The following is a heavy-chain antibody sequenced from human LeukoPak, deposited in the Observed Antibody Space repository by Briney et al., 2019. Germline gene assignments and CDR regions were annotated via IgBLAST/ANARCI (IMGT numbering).Heavy chain of an antibody. CDR3: ARSGDYLGDYYYYYYMDV. J-gene: IGHJ6*03. Sequence: GGSLRLSCAASGFTFSSYSMNWVRQAPGKGLEWVSSISSSSSYIYYTDSVKGRFTISRDNAKNSLYLQMNSLRAEDTAVYYCARSGDYLGDYYYYYYMDVWGKGTTVTVSS. V-gene: IGHV3-21*01. CDR2: ISSSSSYI. CDR1: GFTFSSYS. D-gene: IGHD4-17*01.